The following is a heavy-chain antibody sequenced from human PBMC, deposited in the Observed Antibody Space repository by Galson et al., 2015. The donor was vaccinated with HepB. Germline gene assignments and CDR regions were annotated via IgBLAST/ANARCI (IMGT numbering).Heavy chain of an antibody. D-gene: IGHD5-12*01. CDR1: GFTFSDYY. V-gene: IGHV3-11*06. CDR2: ISSSSSYT. Sequence: SMRLSCAASGFTFSDYYMSWLRQAPGKGLEWVSYISSSSSYTNYADSVKGRFTISRDNAKNSLYLQMNSLRAEDTAVYYCARVRLGSGYDYYYYYGMDVWGQGTTVTVSS. J-gene: IGHJ6*02. CDR3: ARVRLGSGYDYYYYYGMDV.